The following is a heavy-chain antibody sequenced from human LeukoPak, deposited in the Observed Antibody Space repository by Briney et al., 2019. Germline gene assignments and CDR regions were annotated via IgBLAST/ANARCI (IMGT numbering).Heavy chain of an antibody. V-gene: IGHV3-21*01. Sequence: GGSLRLSCAASGFTFSTCAMNWVRQPPGKGLEWVSTISSSSSYMYYADSVKGRFTISRDNAKNSLYLQMNTLRAEDTAVYYCARDLGYSRDYWGQGTLVTVSS. D-gene: IGHD4-11*01. CDR3: ARDLGYSRDY. CDR1: GFTFSTCA. CDR2: ISSSSSYM. J-gene: IGHJ4*02.